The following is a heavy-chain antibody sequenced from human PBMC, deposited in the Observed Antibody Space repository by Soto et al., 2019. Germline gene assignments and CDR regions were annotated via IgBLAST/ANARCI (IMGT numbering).Heavy chain of an antibody. Sequence: ASVKVSCKASGYTFSDYYLHWVRQAPGQGPEWMGRINPNSGDTKFAQKFQGRVTMTRDTSVRTAFMELNWLKSDDTAVYYFVRESGGATATLDYYYFYMDVWGKGTTVTVSS. CDR3: VRESGGATATLDYYYFYMDV. V-gene: IGHV1-2*06. CDR1: GYTFSDYY. CDR2: INPNSGDT. J-gene: IGHJ6*03. D-gene: IGHD5-12*01.